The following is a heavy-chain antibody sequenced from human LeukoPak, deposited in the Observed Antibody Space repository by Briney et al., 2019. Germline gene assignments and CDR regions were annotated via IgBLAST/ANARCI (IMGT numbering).Heavy chain of an antibody. CDR2: IHQDGSDK. CDR3: ARAPFYFDY. CDR1: GFTFGGYW. Sequence: GGSLRLSCAASGFTFGGYWMSWVRQAPGKGLEWVATIHQDGSDKYYVDSVKGRFTISKDNAKNSLSLQMNSLRDEDTVVYYCARAPFYFDYWGQGTVVTVSS. J-gene: IGHJ4*02. V-gene: IGHV3-7*04.